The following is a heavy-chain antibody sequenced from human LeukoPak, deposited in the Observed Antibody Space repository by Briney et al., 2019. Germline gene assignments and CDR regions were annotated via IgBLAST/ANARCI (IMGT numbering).Heavy chain of an antibody. V-gene: IGHV4-30-4*08. CDR3: ARTRVSYFDL. CDR1: GGSISSGDYY. D-gene: IGHD6-6*01. J-gene: IGHJ2*01. CDR2: IYYSGST. Sequence: PSETLSLTCTVSGGSISSGDYYWSWIRQPPGKGLEWIGYIYYSGSTYYNPSLKSRVTISVDTSKNQFSLKLSSVTAPDTAVYYCARTRVSYFDLWGRGTLVTVTS.